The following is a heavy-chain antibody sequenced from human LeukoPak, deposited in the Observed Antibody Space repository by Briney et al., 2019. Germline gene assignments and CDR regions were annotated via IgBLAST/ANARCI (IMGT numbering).Heavy chain of an antibody. CDR2: ISYDGSNK. J-gene: IGHJ6*02. CDR3: AMGFGELLRNGMDV. D-gene: IGHD3-10*01. CDR1: GFTFSSYG. Sequence: GRSLRLSCAASGFTFSSYGMHWVRQAPGKGLEWVAVISYDGSNKYYADSVKGRFTISRDNSKNTLYLQMNSLRAEDTALYYCAMGFGELLRNGMDVWGQGTTVTVSS. V-gene: IGHV3-30*03.